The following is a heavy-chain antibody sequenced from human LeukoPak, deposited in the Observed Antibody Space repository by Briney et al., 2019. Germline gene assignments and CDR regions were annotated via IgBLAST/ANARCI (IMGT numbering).Heavy chain of an antibody. V-gene: IGHV1-18*01. Sequence: ASVKVSCKASGDTFSSNAINWVRQAPGQGLEGMGWISAYNGNTNYAQKLQGRVTMTTDTSTSTAYMELRSLRSDDTAVYYCARAPGITMVRGPDYWGQGTLVTVSS. J-gene: IGHJ4*02. CDR2: ISAYNGNT. CDR1: GDTFSSNA. D-gene: IGHD3-10*01. CDR3: ARAPGITMVRGPDY.